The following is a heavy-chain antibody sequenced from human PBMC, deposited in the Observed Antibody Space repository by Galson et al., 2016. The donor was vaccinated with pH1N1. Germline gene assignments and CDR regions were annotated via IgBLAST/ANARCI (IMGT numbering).Heavy chain of an antibody. V-gene: IGHV3-7*01. Sequence: SLRLSCATSGFTLNRYWMTWVRQAPGKGLEWVASIKYDGSEMKYVDSVKGRFTISRDNPKNSVYLQMNSLRAEDTALYYCARAVGWGRFDSWGQGTLGTVSS. D-gene: IGHD3-16*01. CDR3: ARAVGWGRFDS. CDR2: IKYDGSEM. J-gene: IGHJ5*01. CDR1: GFTLNRYW.